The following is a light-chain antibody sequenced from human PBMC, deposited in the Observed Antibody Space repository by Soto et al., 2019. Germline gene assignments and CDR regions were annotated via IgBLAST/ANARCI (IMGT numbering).Light chain of an antibody. J-gene: IGKJ2*01. CDR2: GAS. CDR3: QQYGSLPYT. Sequence: QAPATLSLSPGARATLSCRASQTVSSSLAWYQQKPGQAPRLLIYGASRRATGIPDRFSGSGSGTDFTLTISRLEPEDFAVYHCQQYGSLPYTLGQGTKVDIK. V-gene: IGKV3-20*01. CDR1: QTVSSS.